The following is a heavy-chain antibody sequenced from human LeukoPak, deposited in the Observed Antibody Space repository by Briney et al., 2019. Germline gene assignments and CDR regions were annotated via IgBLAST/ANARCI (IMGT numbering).Heavy chain of an antibody. CDR1: GYTFTSYY. D-gene: IGHD5-18*01. Sequence: ASVKVSCKASGYTFTSYYMHWVRQAPGQGLEWMGIINPSGGSTSSAQKFQGRVTMTRDTSTSTVYMELSSLRSEDTAVYYCARRSYARGTFDYWGQGVLVTVSS. J-gene: IGHJ4*02. V-gene: IGHV1-46*01. CDR2: INPSGGST. CDR3: ARRSYARGTFDY.